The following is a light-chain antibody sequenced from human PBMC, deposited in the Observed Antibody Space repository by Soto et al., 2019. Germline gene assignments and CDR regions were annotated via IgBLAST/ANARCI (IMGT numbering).Light chain of an antibody. CDR2: EVS. CDR3: SSYTTSSTYGV. J-gene: IGLJ3*02. Sequence: QSALTQPASVSGSPGQSITISCTGTSSDVGGYRYVSWYQQHPDKAPKLMIYEVSNRPSGVSNRFSGSKSGNTASLTISGLQAEDEADYYCSSYTTSSTYGVFGGGTKLTVL. CDR1: SSDVGGYRY. V-gene: IGLV2-14*01.